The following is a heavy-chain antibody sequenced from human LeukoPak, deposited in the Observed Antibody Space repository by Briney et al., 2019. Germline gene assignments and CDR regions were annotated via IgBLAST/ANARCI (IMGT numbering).Heavy chain of an antibody. V-gene: IGHV3-30*04. D-gene: IGHD2-2*03. CDR3: AGPSLIGSTVDY. Sequence: GGSLRLACAASGFIFSSHAMHGVRQAPGKGLEWVTSISKDGSNKYYADSAKGRFTISRDNSKNTLYLQMNSLRAEDTAVYYCAGPSLIGSTVDYWGQGTLVTVSS. J-gene: IGHJ4*02. CDR1: GFIFSSHA. CDR2: ISKDGSNK.